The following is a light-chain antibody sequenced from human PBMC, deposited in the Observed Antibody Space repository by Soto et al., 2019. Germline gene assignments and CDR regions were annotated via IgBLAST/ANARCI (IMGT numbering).Light chain of an antibody. Sequence: DIQMTQSPSSVSASVGDRITITCRASQDISRWLAWYQQKPGKAPNLLIYTASTLASGVPSRFSGSGSGTDFTLTISSLQPEDFATYYCQQVDSFPLTFGGGTKVEIK. CDR1: QDISRW. CDR3: QQVDSFPLT. CDR2: TAS. V-gene: IGKV1D-12*01. J-gene: IGKJ4*01.